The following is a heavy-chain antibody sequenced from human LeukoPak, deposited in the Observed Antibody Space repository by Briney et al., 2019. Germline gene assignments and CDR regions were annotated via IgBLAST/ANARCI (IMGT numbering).Heavy chain of an antibody. D-gene: IGHD1-26*01. J-gene: IGHJ4*02. CDR2: ISGSGGST. CDR3: AKVSGRLVISSRAGFDY. CDR1: GFTFSSYA. Sequence: PGGSLRLSCAASGFTFSSYAMSWVRQAPGKGLEWVSAISGSGGSTYYADSVKGRFTISRDNSKNTLYLQMNSLRAEDTAVYYCAKVSGRLVISSRAGFDYWGQGTLVTVSS. V-gene: IGHV3-23*01.